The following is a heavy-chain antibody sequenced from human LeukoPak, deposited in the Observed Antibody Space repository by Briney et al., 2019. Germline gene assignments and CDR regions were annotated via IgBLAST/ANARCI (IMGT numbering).Heavy chain of an antibody. Sequence: GGSLRLSCAASGFTFSSYGMPWVRQAPGKGLEWVAVISYDGSNKYDADSVKGRFTISRDNSKNTLYLQRNSLRAEDTAVYYCAKGQKWELLDYFDYWGQGTLVTVSS. V-gene: IGHV3-30*18. D-gene: IGHD1-26*01. CDR2: ISYDGSNK. CDR1: GFTFSSYG. J-gene: IGHJ4*02. CDR3: AKGQKWELLDYFDY.